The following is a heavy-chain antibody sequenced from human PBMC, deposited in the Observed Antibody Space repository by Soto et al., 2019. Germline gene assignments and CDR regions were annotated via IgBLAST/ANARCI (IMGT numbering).Heavy chain of an antibody. CDR3: ARTTRGYSYGPFDY. CDR1: GGTFSCYS. Sequence: SSVKFSCKASGGTFSCYSISWVRQAPGQGLEWMGGIIPIFGTANYAQKFQGRVTITADESTSTAYMELSSLRSEDTAVYYCARTTRGYSYGPFDYWGQGTLVTVSS. V-gene: IGHV1-69*13. J-gene: IGHJ4*02. CDR2: IIPIFGTA. D-gene: IGHD5-18*01.